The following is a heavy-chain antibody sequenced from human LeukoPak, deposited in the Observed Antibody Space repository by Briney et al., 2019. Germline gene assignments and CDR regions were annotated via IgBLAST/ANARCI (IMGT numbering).Heavy chain of an antibody. V-gene: IGHV3-7*03. J-gene: IGHJ6*01. D-gene: IGHD2-2*01. CDR3: ARDPALVVPAAMRYYYYGMDV. CDR2: IKQDGSEK. CDR1: GFTFSSYW. Sequence: PGGSLRLSCAASGFTFSSYWMSWVRQAPGKGLEWVANIKQDGSEKYYVDSVKGRFTISRDNAKSSLYLQMNSLRAEDTAVYYCARDPALVVPAAMRYYYYGMDVWGQGTTVTVSS.